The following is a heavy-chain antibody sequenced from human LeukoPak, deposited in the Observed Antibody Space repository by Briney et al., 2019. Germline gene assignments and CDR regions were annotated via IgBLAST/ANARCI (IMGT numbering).Heavy chain of an antibody. CDR2: IKQDGSEK. D-gene: IGHD3-10*01. V-gene: IGHV3-7*01. CDR3: ARDCLSYYRDY. Sequence: GGSLRLSCAASGFTFSSYWMSWVRQAPGKGLEWVANIKQDGSEKYYVDSVKGRFTISGDNAKNSLYLQMNSLRAEDTAVYYCARDCLSYYRDYWGQGTLVTVSS. CDR1: GFTFSSYW. J-gene: IGHJ4*02.